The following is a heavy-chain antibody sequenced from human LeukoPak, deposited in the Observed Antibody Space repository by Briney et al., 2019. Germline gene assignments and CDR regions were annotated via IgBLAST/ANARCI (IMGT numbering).Heavy chain of an antibody. D-gene: IGHD2-2*01. J-gene: IGHJ6*02. V-gene: IGHV3-48*03. CDR1: GFTFSSYE. Sequence: GGSLRLSCAASGFTFSSYETNWVRQAPGKGLEWGSYISSSGSTIYYADSVKGRFTVSRDNAKNSLYLQMNSLRAEDTAVYYCAREMVVPAATTYYYYGMDVWGQGTTVTVSS. CDR2: ISSSGSTI. CDR3: AREMVVPAATTYYYYGMDV.